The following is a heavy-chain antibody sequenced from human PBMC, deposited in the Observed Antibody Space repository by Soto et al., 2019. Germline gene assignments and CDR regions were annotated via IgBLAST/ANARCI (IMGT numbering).Heavy chain of an antibody. Sequence: SETLSLTFTVSGGSISSYYWSWIRQPPGKGLEWIGYIYYSGSTNYNPSLKSRVTISVDTSKNQFSLKLSSVTAADTAVYYCARGVPWVARAAFDYWGQGTLVKVSS. D-gene: IGHD5-12*01. CDR3: ARGVPWVARAAFDY. V-gene: IGHV4-59*01. CDR2: IYYSGST. J-gene: IGHJ4*02. CDR1: GGSISSYY.